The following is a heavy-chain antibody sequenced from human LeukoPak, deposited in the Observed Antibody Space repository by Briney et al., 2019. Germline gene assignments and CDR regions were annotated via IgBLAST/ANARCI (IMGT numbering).Heavy chain of an antibody. CDR1: GFTFSSYA. V-gene: IGHV3-23*01. CDR2: ISGSGGST. J-gene: IGHJ4*02. Sequence: PGGSLRLSCAASGFTFSSYAMSWVRQAPGKGLEWVSAISGSGGSTYYADSVKGRFTISRDNSKNTPYLQMNSLRAEDTAVYYCARPGMDYYDSSEGPHFDYWGQGTLVTVSS. CDR3: ARPGMDYYDSSEGPHFDY. D-gene: IGHD3-22*01.